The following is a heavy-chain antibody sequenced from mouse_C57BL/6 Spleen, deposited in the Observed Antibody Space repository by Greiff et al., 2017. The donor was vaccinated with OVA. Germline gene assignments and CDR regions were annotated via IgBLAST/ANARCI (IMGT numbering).Heavy chain of an antibody. CDR2: IDPSDSET. D-gene: IGHD1-1*01. CDR1: GYTFTSYW. V-gene: IGHV1-52*01. J-gene: IGHJ3*01. CDR3: ARGIDGSSSWFAY. Sequence: QVQLQQPGAELVRPGSSVKLSCKASGYTFTSYWMHWVKQRPIQGLEWIGNIDPSDSETHYNQKFKDKATLTVDKSSSTVYMQLSSLTSEDSAVYYCARGIDGSSSWFAYWGQGTLVTVSA.